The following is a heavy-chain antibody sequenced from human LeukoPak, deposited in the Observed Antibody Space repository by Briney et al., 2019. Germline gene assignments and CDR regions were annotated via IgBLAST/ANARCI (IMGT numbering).Heavy chain of an antibody. Sequence: GGSLRLSCAASGFTFSNVWMTWVRQAPGKGLECVGRIKTTTVGGTTDYAAPVKGRITISRDDSKNMVYLQMKSLQTEDTAVYYCTTDFFQGYSGSWGEGTLVTVSS. D-gene: IGHD5-12*01. CDR3: TTDFFQGYSGS. V-gene: IGHV3-15*01. CDR2: IKTTTVGGTT. J-gene: IGHJ5*02. CDR1: GFTFSNVW.